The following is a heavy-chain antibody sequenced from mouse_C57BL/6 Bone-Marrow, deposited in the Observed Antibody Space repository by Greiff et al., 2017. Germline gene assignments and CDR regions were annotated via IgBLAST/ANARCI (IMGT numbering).Heavy chain of an antibody. CDR1: GFTFSSYG. CDR2: ISSGGSYT. D-gene: IGHD1-1*01. Sequence: EVHLVESGGDLVKPGGSLKLSCAASGFTFSSYGMSWVRQTPDKRLEWVATISSGGSYTYYPDSVKGRFTISRDNAKNTLYLQMSSLKSEDTAMYYCARPSYYYGSSDYYAMDYWGQGTSVTVSS. CDR3: ARPSYYYGSSDYYAMDY. V-gene: IGHV5-6*01. J-gene: IGHJ4*01.